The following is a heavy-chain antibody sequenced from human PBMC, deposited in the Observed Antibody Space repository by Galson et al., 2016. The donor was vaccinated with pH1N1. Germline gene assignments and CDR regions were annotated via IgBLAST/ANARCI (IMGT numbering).Heavy chain of an antibody. CDR3: ASHKGDMAATLGGS. CDR2: IRQDGSGK. Sequence: SLRLSCATSGFTFSSYWMSWVRQAPGKGLEWVANIRQDGSGKHYVDSVKGRFTISRDNAKKSLYLHMNSLRAEDTAVYYCASHKGDMAATLGGSWGQGTLVTVSS. V-gene: IGHV3-7*01. CDR1: GFTFSSYW. J-gene: IGHJ4*02. D-gene: IGHD6-13*01.